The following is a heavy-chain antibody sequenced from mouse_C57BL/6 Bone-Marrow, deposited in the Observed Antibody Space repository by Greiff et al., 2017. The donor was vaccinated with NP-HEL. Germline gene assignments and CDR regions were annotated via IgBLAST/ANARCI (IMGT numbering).Heavy chain of an antibody. V-gene: IGHV1-81*01. Sequence: VQLVESGAELARPGASVKLSCKASGYTFTSYGISWVKQRTGQGLEWIGEIYPTSGNTYYNEKFKGKATLTADKSSSTAYMELRSLTSEDSAVYFCARWIITTVVATNFDVWGTGTTVTVSS. J-gene: IGHJ1*03. CDR2: IYPTSGNT. CDR3: ARWIITTVVATNFDV. CDR1: GYTFTSYG. D-gene: IGHD1-1*01.